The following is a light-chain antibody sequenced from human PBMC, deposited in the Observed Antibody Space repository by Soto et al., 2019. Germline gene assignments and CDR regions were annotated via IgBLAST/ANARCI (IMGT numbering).Light chain of an antibody. Sequence: QSALTQPPSGSRSPGQSVTISCTGTSSDVGGYNYVSWYQQNPGKVPKLMIYEVNKRPSGVPDRFSGSKSGNTASLTVSGLQAEDEADYYCTSYAGGNNVFGTGTKLTLL. V-gene: IGLV2-8*01. CDR1: SSDVGGYNY. CDR3: TSYAGGNNV. J-gene: IGLJ1*01. CDR2: EVN.